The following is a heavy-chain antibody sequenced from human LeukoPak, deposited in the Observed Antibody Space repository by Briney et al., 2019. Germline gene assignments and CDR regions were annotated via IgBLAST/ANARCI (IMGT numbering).Heavy chain of an antibody. CDR1: GYTFTSYG. V-gene: IGHV1-18*04. J-gene: IGHJ5*02. D-gene: IGHD2-2*01. Sequence: ASVKVSCKASGYTFTSYGISWVRQAPGQGLEWMGGIRAYSGNENYAQNLQGRVTITTDTSTSTAYMELRSLRSDDTAVYYCARDGRGYCSSTSCYAYCFGPWGQGTLVTVSS. CDR2: IRAYSGNE. CDR3: ARDGRGYCSSTSCYAYCFGP.